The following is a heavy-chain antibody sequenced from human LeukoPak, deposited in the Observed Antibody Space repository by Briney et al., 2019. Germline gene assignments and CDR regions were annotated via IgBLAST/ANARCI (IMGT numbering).Heavy chain of an antibody. CDR1: GPSIGSFY. D-gene: IGHD5-24*01. CDR2: INYSGTT. CDR3: ARDPIHRDDYNAE. Sequence: SETLSLTCSVSGPSIGSFYWSWIRQPPGGGLELGGSINYSGTTNYNPSLKRRVTMSIDTSKNQVSLKLISVTAAGTAVYYCARDPIHRDDYNAEWGQGVLVSVS. J-gene: IGHJ4*02. V-gene: IGHV4-59*01.